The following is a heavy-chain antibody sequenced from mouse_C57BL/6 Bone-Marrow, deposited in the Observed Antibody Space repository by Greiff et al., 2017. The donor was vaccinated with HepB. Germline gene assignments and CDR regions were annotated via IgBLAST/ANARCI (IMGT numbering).Heavy chain of an antibody. Sequence: EVHLVESGGGLVKPGGSLKLSCAASGFTFSDYGMHWVRQAPEKGLEWVAYISSGSSTIYYADTVKGRFTISRDNAKNTLFLQMTSLRSEDTAMYYCARSPSCDDWYFDVWGTGTTVTVSS. CDR3: ARSPSCDDWYFDV. CDR2: ISSGSSTI. D-gene: IGHD2-13*01. V-gene: IGHV5-17*01. J-gene: IGHJ1*03. CDR1: GFTFSDYG.